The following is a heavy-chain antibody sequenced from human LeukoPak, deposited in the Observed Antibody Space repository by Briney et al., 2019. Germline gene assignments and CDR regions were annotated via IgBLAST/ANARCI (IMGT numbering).Heavy chain of an antibody. CDR2: ISGSGGST. V-gene: IGHV3-23*01. J-gene: IGHJ4*02. Sequence: GGSLRLSCAASGFTFSSYAMSWVRQAPGKGLEWVSAISGSGGSTYYTDSVKGRFTVSRDNSMSTLYLHMNSLSVEDAAVYYCTRRPTTTWYYFDSWGQGTLVTVSS. D-gene: IGHD1-14*01. CDR3: TRRPTTTWYYFDS. CDR1: GFTFSSYA.